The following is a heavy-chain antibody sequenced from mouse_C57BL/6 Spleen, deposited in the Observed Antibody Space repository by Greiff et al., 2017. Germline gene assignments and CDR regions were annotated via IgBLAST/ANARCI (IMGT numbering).Heavy chain of an antibody. J-gene: IGHJ4*01. V-gene: IGHV2-5*01. CDR2: IWRGGST. D-gene: IGHD2-5*01. Sequence: QVQLQQSGPGLVQPSQSLSITCTVSGFSLTSYGVHWVRQSPGKGLEWLGVIWRGGSTDYNAAFMSRLSITKDNSKSQVFFKMNSLQADDTAIYYCAKKGGSNYVYYAMDYWGQGTSVTVSS. CDR1: GFSLTSYG. CDR3: AKKGGSNYVYYAMDY.